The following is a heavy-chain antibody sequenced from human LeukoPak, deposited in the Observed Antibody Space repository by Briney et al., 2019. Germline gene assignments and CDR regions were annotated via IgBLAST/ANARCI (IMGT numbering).Heavy chain of an antibody. J-gene: IGHJ4*02. CDR2: INPSGGST. V-gene: IGHV1-46*01. CDR3: ARLGYCGSTSCQ. D-gene: IGHD2-2*03. Sequence: ASVKVSCNASGYXFTSYPVHWVRQAPGQGLEWMGIINPSGGSTNHAQKFQGRVTMTRDTSTSTVYMELSSLRSDDTAVYYCARLGYCGSTSCQWGQGTLVTVSS. CDR1: GYXFTSYP.